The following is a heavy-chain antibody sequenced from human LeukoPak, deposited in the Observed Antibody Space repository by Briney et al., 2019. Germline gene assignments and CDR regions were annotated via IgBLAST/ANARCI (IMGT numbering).Heavy chain of an antibody. CDR2: INPNSGGT. J-gene: IGHJ5*02. V-gene: IGHV1-2*02. CDR3: ARDMVRGVRGVNWFDP. CDR1: GYTFTGYY. D-gene: IGHD3-10*01. Sequence: ASVKVSCKASGYTFTGYYMHWVRQAPGQGLEWMGWINPNSGGTNYAQKFQGGVTMTRDTSISTAYMELSRLRSDDTAVYYCARDMVRGVRGVNWFDPWGQGTLVTVSS.